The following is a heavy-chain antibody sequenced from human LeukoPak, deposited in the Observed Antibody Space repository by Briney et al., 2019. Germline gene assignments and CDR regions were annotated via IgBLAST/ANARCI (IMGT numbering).Heavy chain of an antibody. Sequence: ASVKVSCKASGYSFSTHWMHWVRQAPGQGLEWMGIINPSGGFTSYAQKLQGRVTVTRDMSTSTVYMELSNLRSEDTAAYYCARDQSGEWELLSGWWFDPWGQGTLVTVSS. CDR3: ARDQSGEWELLSGWWFDP. J-gene: IGHJ5*02. CDR1: GYSFSTHW. V-gene: IGHV1-46*01. D-gene: IGHD1-26*01. CDR2: INPSGGFT.